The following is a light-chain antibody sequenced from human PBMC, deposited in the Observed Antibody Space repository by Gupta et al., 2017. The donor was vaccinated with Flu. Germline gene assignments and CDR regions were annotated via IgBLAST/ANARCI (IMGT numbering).Light chain of an antibody. Sequence: QSVLTQPPSISAAPGQRVTIPCPGSSSNIGNTYVSWYQQLPGTAPKLLIYENNKRPSGIPDRFSGSKSGTSAALGITGLQTGDEADYYCGTWDGSLSTDVFGTGTKVTVL. J-gene: IGLJ1*01. V-gene: IGLV1-51*02. CDR3: GTWDGSLSTDV. CDR1: SSNIGNTY. CDR2: ENN.